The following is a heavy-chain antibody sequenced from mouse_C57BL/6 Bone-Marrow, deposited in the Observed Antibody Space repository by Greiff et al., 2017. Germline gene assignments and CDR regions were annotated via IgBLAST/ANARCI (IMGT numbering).Heavy chain of an antibody. CDR1: GFTFSDYY. Sequence: DVMLVASGGGLVQPGGSLKLSCAASGFTFSDYYMYWVRQTPEKRLEWVAYISNGGGSTYYPDTVKGRFTISRDNAKNTLYLQMSRLKSEDTAMYYCARPMFAYWGQGTLVTVSA. V-gene: IGHV5-12*01. J-gene: IGHJ3*01. CDR2: ISNGGGST. CDR3: ARPMFAY.